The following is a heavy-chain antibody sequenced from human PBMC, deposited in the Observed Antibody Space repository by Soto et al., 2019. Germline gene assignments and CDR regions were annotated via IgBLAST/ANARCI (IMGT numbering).Heavy chain of an antibody. CDR1: GFTFSSYA. V-gene: IGHV3-30-3*01. CDR3: ARGQWLYPGAFDI. J-gene: IGHJ3*02. Sequence: QVQLVESGGGVVQPGRSLRLSCAASGFTFSSYAMHWVRQAPGKGLEWVAVISYDGSNKYYADSVKGRFTISRDNSKNTLYLQMNSLRAEDTAVYYCARGQWLYPGAFDIWGQGTMVTVSS. CDR2: ISYDGSNK. D-gene: IGHD6-19*01.